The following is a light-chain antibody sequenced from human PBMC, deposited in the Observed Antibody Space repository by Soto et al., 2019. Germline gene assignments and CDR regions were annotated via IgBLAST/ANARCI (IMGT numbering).Light chain of an antibody. CDR2: WAS. J-gene: IGKJ3*01. V-gene: IGKV4-1*01. CDR3: QQFHSNIFT. Sequence: DIVLTQSPDSLAVSLGERATINCKSSQSVLDISNNKECLAWFQQKPGQPPKLLIYWASTRESGVPDRFTGSGSGTDFTLSISSLQAEDVAIYYCQQFHSNIFTFGPGTKVDIK. CDR1: QSVLDISNNKEC.